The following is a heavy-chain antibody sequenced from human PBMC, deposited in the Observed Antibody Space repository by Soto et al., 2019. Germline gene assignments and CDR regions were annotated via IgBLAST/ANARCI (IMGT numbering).Heavy chain of an antibody. J-gene: IGHJ6*02. CDR3: GAAGGPGENYYYYGMDV. Sequence: GGSLRLSCAASGFTFSSYAMSWVRQAPGKGLEWVSAISGSGGSTYYADSVKGRFTISRDNSKNTLYLQMNSLRAEDTAVYYCGAAGGPGENYYYYGMDVWGQGTTVTVSS. V-gene: IGHV3-23*01. CDR2: ISGSGGST. D-gene: IGHD6-13*01. CDR1: GFTFSSYA.